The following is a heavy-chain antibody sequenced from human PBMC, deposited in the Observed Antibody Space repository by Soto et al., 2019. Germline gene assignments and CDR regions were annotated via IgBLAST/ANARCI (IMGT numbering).Heavy chain of an antibody. CDR3: TTDITIFGVVIRRMDV. J-gene: IGHJ6*02. V-gene: IGHV3-15*07. Sequence: GGSLRLSCAASGFTFSNAWMNWVRQAPGKGLEWVGRIKSKTDGGTTDYAAPVKGRFTISRDDSKNTLYLQMNSLKTEDTAVYYCTTDITIFGVVIRRMDVWGQGTTVTVSS. CDR2: IKSKTDGGTT. D-gene: IGHD3-3*01. CDR1: GFTFSNAW.